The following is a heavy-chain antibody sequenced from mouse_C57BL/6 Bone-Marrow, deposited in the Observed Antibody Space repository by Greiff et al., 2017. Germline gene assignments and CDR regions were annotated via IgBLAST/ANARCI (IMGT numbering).Heavy chain of an antibody. D-gene: IGHD1-1*01. CDR3: SRASYYYDDSLDY. J-gene: IGHJ2*01. CDR2: ISYSGST. CDR1: GYSITSYYA. V-gene: IGHV3-2*02. Sequence: EVQGVESGPGLVKPSQSLSLTCTVTGYSITSYYAWNWIRQFPGNKLEWMGYISYSGSTSYSPSLKSRISITRDTSKNQFFLQLNSVTTEDTATYYCSRASYYYDDSLDYWGQGTTLTVSS.